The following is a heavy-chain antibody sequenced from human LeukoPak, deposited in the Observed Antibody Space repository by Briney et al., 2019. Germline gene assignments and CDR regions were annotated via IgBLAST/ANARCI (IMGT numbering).Heavy chain of an antibody. Sequence: SQTLSLTCTVSGGSISSGDYYWSWIRQPPGKGLEWIGYIYYSGSTYYNPSLKSRVTISVDTSKNQFSLKLSSVTAADTAVYYCARDFLWFGESDEYYGMDVWGKGSTVTVSS. CDR1: GGSISSGDYY. CDR3: ARDFLWFGESDEYYGMDV. J-gene: IGHJ6*04. CDR2: IYYSGST. D-gene: IGHD3-10*01. V-gene: IGHV4-30-4*01.